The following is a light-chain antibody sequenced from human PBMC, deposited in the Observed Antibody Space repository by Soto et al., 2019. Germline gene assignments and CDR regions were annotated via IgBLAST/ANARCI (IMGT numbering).Light chain of an antibody. V-gene: IGLV2-8*01. J-gene: IGLJ2*01. CDR1: SSDVGGYSY. Sequence: QSALTQPPSASGSPGQSVTISCTGSSSDVGGYSYVSWYQQHPGEAPKLLIYEVTKRPSGVPDRFSGSKSGNTASLTVSGLQTEDEAEYYCSSYAGNRYFLFGGGTQLTVL. CDR3: SSYAGNRYFL. CDR2: EVT.